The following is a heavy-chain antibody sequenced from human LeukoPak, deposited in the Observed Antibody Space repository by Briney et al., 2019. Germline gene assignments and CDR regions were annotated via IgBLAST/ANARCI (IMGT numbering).Heavy chain of an antibody. V-gene: IGHV1-8*01. CDR1: GYTFTSYD. Sequence: GASVKVSCKASGYTFTSYDINWVRQATGQGLEWMGWMNPNSGNTGYAQKFQGRVTMTRNTSISTAYMELSSLRSEDTAVYYCARGYYDSSGYLDAFDIWGQGPMVTVSS. D-gene: IGHD3-22*01. J-gene: IGHJ3*02. CDR3: ARGYYDSSGYLDAFDI. CDR2: MNPNSGNT.